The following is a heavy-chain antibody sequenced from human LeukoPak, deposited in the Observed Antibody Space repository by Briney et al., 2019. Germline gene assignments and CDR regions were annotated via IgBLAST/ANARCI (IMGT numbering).Heavy chain of an antibody. D-gene: IGHD3-10*01. V-gene: IGHV3-33*01. J-gene: IGHJ6*04. CDR1: GFTFSSCG. CDR3: ARSGSGGSGSYYASGYYGMDV. CDR2: IWYDGSNK. Sequence: PGGSLRLSCAASGFTFSSCGMHWVRQAPGKGLEWVAVIWYDGSNKYYADSVKGRFTISRDNSKNTLYLQMNSLRAEDTAVYYCARSGSGGSGSYYASGYYGMDVWGKGTTVTVSS.